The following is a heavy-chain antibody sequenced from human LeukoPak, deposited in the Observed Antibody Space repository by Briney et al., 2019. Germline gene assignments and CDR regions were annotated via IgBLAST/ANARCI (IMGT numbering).Heavy chain of an antibody. D-gene: IGHD2-2*01. CDR2: IYTSGST. Sequence: SETLSLTCTVSGGSISSYYWSWIRQPAGKGLEGIGRIYTSGSTNYNPSLKSRVTMSVDPSKNQYSQKLSTVTAADTAVYYRASGGHCSSTSCYSSWGQGTLVTVSS. V-gene: IGHV4-4*07. CDR3: ASGGHCSSTSCYSS. CDR1: GGSISSYY. J-gene: IGHJ4*02.